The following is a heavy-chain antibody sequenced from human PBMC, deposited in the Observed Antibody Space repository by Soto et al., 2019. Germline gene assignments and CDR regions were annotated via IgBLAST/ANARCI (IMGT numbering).Heavy chain of an antibody. CDR2: ISYDGSNK. V-gene: IGHV3-30*18. J-gene: IGHJ6*02. CDR3: AKSPRGVGATSRYGMDV. D-gene: IGHD1-26*01. Sequence: PGGSLRLSCAAPGFTFSSYGMHWVRQAPGKGLEWVAVISYDGSNKYYADSVKGRFTISRDNSKKTLYLQMNSLRAEDTAVYYCAKSPRGVGATSRYGMDVWGQGTTVTVSS. CDR1: GFTFSSYG.